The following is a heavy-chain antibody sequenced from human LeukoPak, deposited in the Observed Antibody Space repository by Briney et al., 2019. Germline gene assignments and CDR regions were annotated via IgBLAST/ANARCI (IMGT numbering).Heavy chain of an antibody. CDR3: SRDVEDSSGYYYDRDYYYYGMDV. D-gene: IGHD3-22*01. CDR2: ISAYNGNT. Sequence: ASVKVSCRASGYXFTSYVISWGRQAPGQGLEWVGWISAYNGNTNYAQKLRGRVTMTTDTYTSTAYMELRSLRSDDTAVYYCSRDVEDSSGYYYDRDYYYYGMDVWGQGTTVTVSS. CDR1: GYXFTSYV. J-gene: IGHJ6*02. V-gene: IGHV1-18*01.